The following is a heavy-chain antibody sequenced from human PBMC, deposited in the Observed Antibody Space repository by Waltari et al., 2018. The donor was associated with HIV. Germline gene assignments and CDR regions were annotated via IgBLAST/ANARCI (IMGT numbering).Heavy chain of an antibody. CDR3: ARDYGYCTSSSCYYYGMDV. V-gene: IGHV4-31*03. CDR2: IYYSGST. D-gene: IGHD2-2*01. Sequence: QVQLQESGPGLVKPSQTLSLTCTVSGGSISSGGDYWVWIRQHPGKGLEWIGYIYYSGSTYYNPSLKSRVTISVDTSKNQFSLKLSSVTAADTAVYYCARDYGYCTSSSCYYYGMDVWGQGTTVTVSS. J-gene: IGHJ6*02. CDR1: GGSISSGGDY.